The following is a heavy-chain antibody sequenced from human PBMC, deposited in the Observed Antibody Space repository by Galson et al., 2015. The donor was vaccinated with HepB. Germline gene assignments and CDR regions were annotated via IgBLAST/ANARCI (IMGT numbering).Heavy chain of an antibody. D-gene: IGHD6-19*01. CDR1: GFTFSSYA. Sequence: SLRLSCAASGFTFSSYAMHWVRQAPGKGLEYVSAIRSNGGSTYYANSVKGRFTISRDNSKNTLYLQMGSLRAEDMAVYYCARSSSGWVEDAFDIWGQGTMVTVSS. J-gene: IGHJ3*02. CDR2: IRSNGGST. V-gene: IGHV3-64*01. CDR3: ARSSSGWVEDAFDI.